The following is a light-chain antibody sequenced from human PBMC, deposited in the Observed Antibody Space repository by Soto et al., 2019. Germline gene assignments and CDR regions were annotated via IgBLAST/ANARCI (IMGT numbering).Light chain of an antibody. CDR1: STDIGAYNY. CDR3: SSYTTSSTVV. V-gene: IGLV2-14*01. Sequence: QSALTQPASVSASPGQSITISCTGTSTDIGAYNYVSWYQQHPGKAPKLMIYDVSGRPSGVSNRFSGSKSGNTASLTISGLQAEDEADYYCSSYTTSSTVVFGGGTKLTVL. CDR2: DVS. J-gene: IGLJ2*01.